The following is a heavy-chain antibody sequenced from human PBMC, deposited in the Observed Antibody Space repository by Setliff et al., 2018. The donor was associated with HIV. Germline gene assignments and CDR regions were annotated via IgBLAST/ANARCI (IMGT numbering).Heavy chain of an antibody. J-gene: IGHJ5*02. V-gene: IGHV4-39*07. CDR2: IHYSGST. D-gene: IGHD6-13*01. CDR1: GGSISGSNYV. Sequence: SETLSLTCTVYGGSISGSNYVWGWIRQTPRKGLEWIGTIHYSGSTYHNPSLESRLTISVDTSKNQFFLTLSSVTAADTAVYYCARVNSRNWFDPWGQGTLVTVSS. CDR3: ARVNSRNWFDP.